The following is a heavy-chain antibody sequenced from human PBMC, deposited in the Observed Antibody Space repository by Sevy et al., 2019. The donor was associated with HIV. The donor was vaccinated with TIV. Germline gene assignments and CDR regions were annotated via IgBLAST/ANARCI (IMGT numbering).Heavy chain of an antibody. J-gene: IGHJ4*02. D-gene: IGHD3-22*01. CDR1: GYTFSSYG. V-gene: IGHV1-18*04. Sequence: ASVKVSCKVSGYTFSSYGVSWVRQAPGQGLEWMGWISAYNGNTNYAQKLQGRVTMTTDTSTSTAYMKLWSLRSDDTAVYYCAVGKRYYYDSSGYYSIDYWGQGTLVTVSS. CDR2: ISAYNGNT. CDR3: AVGKRYYYDSSGYYSIDY.